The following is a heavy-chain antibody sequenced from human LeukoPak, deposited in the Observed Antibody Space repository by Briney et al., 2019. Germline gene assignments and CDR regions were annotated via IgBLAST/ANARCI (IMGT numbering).Heavy chain of an antibody. J-gene: IGHJ3*01. CDR1: GFTFDDYA. CDR2: ISWNSGSI. CDR3: TKATGYNWNDKDAFDV. D-gene: IGHD1-1*01. V-gene: IGHV3-9*01. Sequence: GGSLRLSCAASGFTFDDYAMQWVRQAPGKGLEWVSGISWNSGSIGYADSVKGRFSISRDNAENSVYLQMDGLVSEDTALYYCTKATGYNWNDKDAFDVWGQGAMVTVSS.